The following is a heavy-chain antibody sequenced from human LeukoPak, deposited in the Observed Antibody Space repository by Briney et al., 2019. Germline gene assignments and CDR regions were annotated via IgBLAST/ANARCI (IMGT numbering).Heavy chain of an antibody. V-gene: IGHV3-23*01. CDR3: ARAGYCTNGVCYCVPYYYYMDV. Sequence: GGSLRLSCAASGFTFSSYAMSWVRQAPGKGLEWVSAISGSGGSTYYADSVKGRFTISRDNSKNTLYLQMGSLRAEDMAVYYCARAGYCTNGVCYCVPYYYYMDVWGKGTTVTVSS. D-gene: IGHD2-8*01. CDR1: GFTFSSYA. CDR2: ISGSGGST. J-gene: IGHJ6*03.